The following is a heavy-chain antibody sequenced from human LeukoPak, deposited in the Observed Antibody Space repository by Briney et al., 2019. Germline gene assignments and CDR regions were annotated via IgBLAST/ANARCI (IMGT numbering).Heavy chain of an antibody. V-gene: IGHV4-39*07. Sequence: PSETLSLTCTVSGGSISSSSYYWGWIRQPPGKGLEWIGSIYYSGSTYYNPSLKSRVTISVDTSKNQFSLKLSSVTAADTAVCYCARDSFGSGGLFDYWGQGTLVTVSS. J-gene: IGHJ4*02. D-gene: IGHD3-3*01. CDR1: GGSISSSSYY. CDR2: IYYSGST. CDR3: ARDSFGSGGLFDY.